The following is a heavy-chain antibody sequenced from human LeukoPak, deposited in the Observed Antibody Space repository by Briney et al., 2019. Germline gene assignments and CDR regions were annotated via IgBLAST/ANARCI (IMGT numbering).Heavy chain of an antibody. CDR2: ISGSGGST. CDR3: ATDHGV. CDR1: GFTFNNYR. V-gene: IGHV3-23*01. J-gene: IGHJ6*04. Sequence: GGSLRLSCAASGFTFNNYRMSWVRQASGKGLEWVSAISGSGGSTYYADSVKGRFTISRDNSKNTLYLQMNSLRAEDTAVYYYATDHGVWGKGTTVTVSS.